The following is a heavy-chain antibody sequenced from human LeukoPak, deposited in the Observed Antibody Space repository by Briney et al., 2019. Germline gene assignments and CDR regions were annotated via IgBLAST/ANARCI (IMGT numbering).Heavy chain of an antibody. CDR2: INPSGGST. V-gene: IGHV1-46*01. CDR1: GYTFTSYY. D-gene: IGHD5-18*01. J-gene: IGHJ4*02. CDR3: ARGSVDTAMVVPDY. Sequence: ASAKVSCKASGYTFTSYYMHWVRQAPGQGLEWTGVINPSGGSTSYAQKLQGRVTMTRDTSTSTVYMELSSLRSEDTAVYYCARGSVDTAMVVPDYWGQGTLVTVSS.